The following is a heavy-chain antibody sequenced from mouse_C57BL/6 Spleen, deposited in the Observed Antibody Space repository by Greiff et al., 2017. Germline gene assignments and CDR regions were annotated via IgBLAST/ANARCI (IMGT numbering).Heavy chain of an antibody. CDR2: INPSSGYT. Sequence: VQLQQSGAELAKPGASVKLSCKASGYTFTSYWLHWVKQRPGQGLEWIGYINPSSGYTKYNQKFKDKATLTADISSSTAYMQLSSLTYEDSAVYYCALAWFAYWGQGTLVTVSA. CDR1: GYTFTSYW. CDR3: ALAWFAY. J-gene: IGHJ3*01. V-gene: IGHV1-7*01.